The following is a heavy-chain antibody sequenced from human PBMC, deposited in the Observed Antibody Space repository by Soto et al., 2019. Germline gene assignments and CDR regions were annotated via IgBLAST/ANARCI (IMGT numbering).Heavy chain of an antibody. D-gene: IGHD6-19*01. V-gene: IGHV1-8*02. J-gene: IGHJ5*02. CDR1: GYTFTSYG. CDR3: ARGRIIVAGGFDP. Sequence: VASVKVSCKASGYTFTSYGIIWVRQATGQGLEWMGWMNPSTGNTDSAEKFQGRLTMTRNTSISTVYMELSSLSFEDTAVYYCARGRIIVAGGFDPWGQGTLVTVSS. CDR2: MNPSTGNT.